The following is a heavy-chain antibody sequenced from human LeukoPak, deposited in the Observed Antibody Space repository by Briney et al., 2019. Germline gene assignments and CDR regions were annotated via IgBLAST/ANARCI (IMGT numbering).Heavy chain of an antibody. V-gene: IGHV3-30*02. CDR2: IRFDGSNR. J-gene: IGHJ4*02. CDR3: ACSDY. D-gene: IGHD6-13*01. Sequence: APGKGLEGVTFIRFDGSNRYYADSVKGRFTISRDNSKNTLYLQMNSLRTEDTAVYYCACSDYWGQGTLVTVSS.